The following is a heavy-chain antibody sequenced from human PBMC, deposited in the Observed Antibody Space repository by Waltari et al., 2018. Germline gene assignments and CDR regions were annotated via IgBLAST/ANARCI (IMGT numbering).Heavy chain of an antibody. CDR3: ARGDSSAYLDH. Sequence: QVQLVESGGGVVQPGGSLRLSCAASGFIFGSHGMHWVRRAPGKGMEWVAFIRYDGHNKYYADSVKGRGTTSRDKPKNTLYLQMDSLGPEDTALYYCARGDSSAYLDHWGQGTQVTVSS. CDR2: IRYDGHNK. V-gene: IGHV3-30*02. D-gene: IGHD3-22*01. J-gene: IGHJ4*02. CDR1: GFIFGSHG.